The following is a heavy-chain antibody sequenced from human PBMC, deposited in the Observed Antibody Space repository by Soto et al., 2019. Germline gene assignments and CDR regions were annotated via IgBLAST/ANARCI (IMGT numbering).Heavy chain of an antibody. CDR1: GFTFGDYA. D-gene: IGHD3-9*01. J-gene: IGHJ6*02. V-gene: IGHV3-49*03. CDR3: TRDPWLSYDISTGYPPSYYYGMDV. CDR2: IRSKAYGGTT. Sequence: PGGSLRLSCTASGFTFGDYAMSWFRQAPGKGLEWVGFIRSKAYGGTTEYAASVKGRFTISRDDSKSIAYLQMNSLKTEDTAVYYCTRDPWLSYDISTGYPPSYYYGMDVWGQGTTVTVSS.